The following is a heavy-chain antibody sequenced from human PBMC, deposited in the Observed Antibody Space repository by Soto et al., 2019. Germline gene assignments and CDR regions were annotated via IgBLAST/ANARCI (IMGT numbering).Heavy chain of an antibody. CDR3: ARTSRFDC. CDR1: CGSFSGYY. CDR2: IDHSGST. D-gene: IGHD6-6*01. J-gene: IGHJ4*02. Sequence: QVQLQQWGAGLLKPSETLSLTCAVYCGSFSGYYWTWIRQPQGKGLEWIGEIDHSGSTNYNPSLKSRVTMSVDTSKNQFALKLSSVTAADTAVYYCARTSRFDCWGQGSLVTVSS. V-gene: IGHV4-34*01.